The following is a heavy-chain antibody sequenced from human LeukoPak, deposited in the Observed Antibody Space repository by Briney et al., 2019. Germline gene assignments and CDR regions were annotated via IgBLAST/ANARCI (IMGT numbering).Heavy chain of an antibody. V-gene: IGHV1-46*01. CDR3: AREVTPPNGLYYFDY. Sequence: ASVKVSCKASGYTFTSYYMHWVRQAPGQGLEWMGIINPSGGSTSYAQKFQGRVTMTRDTSTSTVYMELSSLRAEDTAVYYCAREVTPPNGLYYFDYWGQGTLVTVSS. J-gene: IGHJ4*02. CDR2: INPSGGST. D-gene: IGHD2-8*01. CDR1: GYTFTSYY.